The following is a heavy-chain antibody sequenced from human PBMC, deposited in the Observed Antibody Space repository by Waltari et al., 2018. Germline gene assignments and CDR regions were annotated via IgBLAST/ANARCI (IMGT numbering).Heavy chain of an antibody. Sequence: QVQLVESGGGVVQHGRSLRLSCAASGFTFSSYTMHWVRQAPGKGLEWVAVISYDGNNKYYADSVKGRFTISRDNSKNTLYLQMNSLRAEDTAVYYCARDTRGYYDFWSGYGVDYWGQGTLVTVSS. J-gene: IGHJ4*02. D-gene: IGHD3-3*01. CDR1: GFTFSSYT. CDR3: ARDTRGYYDFWSGYGVDY. V-gene: IGHV3-30-3*01. CDR2: ISYDGNNK.